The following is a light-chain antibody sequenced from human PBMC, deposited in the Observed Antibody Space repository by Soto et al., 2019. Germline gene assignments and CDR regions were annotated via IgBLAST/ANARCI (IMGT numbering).Light chain of an antibody. CDR1: QSISSS. Sequence: EIVLTQSPATLSVSPGETVTLFCRASQSISSSLAWYQQKPGRAPRLLIPGASTRATGVPARFSGSGSGTEFTLTISSLQSEDFAVYHCQQYNNWPPLTFGGGTKVDIK. V-gene: IGKV3-15*01. CDR3: QQYNNWPPLT. J-gene: IGKJ4*01. CDR2: GAS.